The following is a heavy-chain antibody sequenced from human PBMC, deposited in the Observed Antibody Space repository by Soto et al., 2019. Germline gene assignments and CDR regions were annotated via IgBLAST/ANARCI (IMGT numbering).Heavy chain of an antibody. CDR1: GYTLTELS. J-gene: IGHJ1*01. CDR2: FDPEDGET. Sequence: ASVKVSCKVSGYTLTELSMHWVRQAPGKGLEWMGGFDPEDGETIYAQKFQGRVTMTADTSTDTAYMELSSLRSEDTAVYYCATVGYCSSTSCEYFQHWGQGTLVTVSS. CDR3: ATVGYCSSTSCEYFQH. D-gene: IGHD2-2*03. V-gene: IGHV1-24*01.